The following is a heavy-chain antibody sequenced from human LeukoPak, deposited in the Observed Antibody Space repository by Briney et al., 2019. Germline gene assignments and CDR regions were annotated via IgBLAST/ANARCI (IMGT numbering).Heavy chain of an antibody. V-gene: IGHV3-11*01. CDR2: IGSSSSGTPI. Sequence: GGSLRLSCAASGFSVSDYYMTWIRQAPGKGLEWVSYIGSSSSGTPIYYPASVRGRFTISSDTAKNSLYLQMNSLTAEDTAIYYCARENQFSTGWTPPGYWGQGTLVTVSS. CDR1: GFSVSDYY. D-gene: IGHD6-19*01. CDR3: ARENQFSTGWTPPGY. J-gene: IGHJ4*02.